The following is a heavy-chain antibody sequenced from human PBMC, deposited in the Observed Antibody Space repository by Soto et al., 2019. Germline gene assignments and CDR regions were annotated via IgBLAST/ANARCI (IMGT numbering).Heavy chain of an antibody. J-gene: IGHJ6*03. D-gene: IGHD4-17*01. CDR3: AREVIMTTVTNSYYYYYMDV. V-gene: IGHV6-1*01. CDR1: GDSVSSNSAA. CDR2: TYYRSKWYN. Sequence: SQTLSLTCAISGDSVSSNSAAWNWIRQSPSRGLEWLGRTYYRSKWYNDYAVSVKSRITINPDTSKNQFSLQLNSVTPEDTAVYYCAREVIMTTVTNSYYYYYMDVWGKGTTVTVSS.